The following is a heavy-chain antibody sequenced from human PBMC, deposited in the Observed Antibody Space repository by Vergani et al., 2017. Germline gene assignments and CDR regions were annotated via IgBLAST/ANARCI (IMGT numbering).Heavy chain of an antibody. Sequence: EVQLVQSGAEVKKPGESLRISCKGSGYSFTSYWISWVRQMPGKGLEWMGRIDPSDSYTNYSPSFQGHVTISADKSISTAYLQWSSLKASDTAMYYCARHFRYANHPGEAFDIWGQGTMVTVSS. V-gene: IGHV5-10-1*03. D-gene: IGHD3-10*01. CDR2: IDPSDSYT. J-gene: IGHJ3*02. CDR3: ARHFRYANHPGEAFDI. CDR1: GYSFTSYW.